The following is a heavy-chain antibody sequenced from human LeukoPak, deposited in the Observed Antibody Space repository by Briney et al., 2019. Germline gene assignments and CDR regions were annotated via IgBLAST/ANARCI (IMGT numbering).Heavy chain of an antibody. CDR2: IYPGDSDT. V-gene: IGHV5-51*01. J-gene: IGHJ4*02. Sequence: GESLKISCKGSGYSFTSYWIGWVRQMPGKGLEWMGIIYPGDSDTRYSLSFQGQVTISADKSISTAYLQWSSLKASDTAMYYCARQRFRGYSYGFPDYWGQGTLVTVSS. CDR3: ARQRFRGYSYGFPDY. CDR1: GYSFTSYW. D-gene: IGHD5-18*01.